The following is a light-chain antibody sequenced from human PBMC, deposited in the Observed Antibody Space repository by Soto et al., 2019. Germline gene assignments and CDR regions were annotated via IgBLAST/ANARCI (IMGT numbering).Light chain of an antibody. J-gene: IGKJ2*01. Sequence: PGERVTLSCRASQSVSSSYLTWYQQKPGQAPRLLIYGASTRATSTPARFSGSGSGTDFTLTISSLQPEDFAVYYCQQDYNLLYTFGQGTKLEIK. V-gene: IGKV3D-7*01. CDR2: GAS. CDR1: QSVSSSY. CDR3: QQDYNLLYT.